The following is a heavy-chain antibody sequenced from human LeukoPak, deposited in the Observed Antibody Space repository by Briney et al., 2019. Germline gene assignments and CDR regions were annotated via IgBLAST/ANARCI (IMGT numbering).Heavy chain of an antibody. D-gene: IGHD3-10*01. V-gene: IGHV3-23*01. J-gene: IGHJ4*02. Sequence: GGSLRLSCAASGFTFSSYGMNWVRQAPGKGLEWVSSISGSGGSTDNADSAKGRFTISRDNSKNMLYLQMNSLRAEDTAVYYCARTMVREVVITNFDCWGQGTLVTVSS. CDR2: ISGSGGST. CDR1: GFTFSSYG. CDR3: ARTMVREVVITNFDC.